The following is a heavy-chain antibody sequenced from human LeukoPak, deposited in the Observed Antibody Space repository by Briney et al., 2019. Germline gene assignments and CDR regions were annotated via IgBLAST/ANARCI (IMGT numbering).Heavy chain of an antibody. Sequence: ASVTVSCTASGYTFTSYDINWVRQATGQGLEWMGWMNPNSGNTGYAQKFQGRVTMTRNTSISTAYMELSSLRSEDTAVYYCARGSGYYYGMDVWGQGTTVTVSS. CDR3: ARGSGYYYGMDV. CDR2: MNPNSGNT. CDR1: GYTFTSYD. J-gene: IGHJ6*02. V-gene: IGHV1-8*01. D-gene: IGHD3-10*01.